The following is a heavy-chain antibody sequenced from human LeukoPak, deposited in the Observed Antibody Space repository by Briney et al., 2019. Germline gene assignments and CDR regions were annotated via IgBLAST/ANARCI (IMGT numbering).Heavy chain of an antibody. CDR2: IYYTGRT. CDR3: ARGRVSSSTWYSTYYYYFYMDV. Sequence: SETLSLTCFVSGGSINSNNDYWGWIRQPPGKGLEWIGSIYYTGRTYYNPSLKSRVTISVDTSKNLFSLRLRSVTAADTAVYFCARGRVSSSTWYSTYYYYFYMDVWGKGTTVTVSS. V-gene: IGHV4-39*02. D-gene: IGHD1-1*01. J-gene: IGHJ6*03. CDR1: GGSINSNNDY.